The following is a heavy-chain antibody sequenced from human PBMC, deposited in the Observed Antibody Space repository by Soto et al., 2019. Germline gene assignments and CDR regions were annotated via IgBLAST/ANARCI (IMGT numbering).Heavy chain of an antibody. CDR2: INEGGGAT. D-gene: IGHD1-26*01. CDR3: TRGPRPSSSGTGAY. J-gene: IGHJ4*02. V-gene: IGHV3-74*03. Sequence: GGSLRLSCEASGFMFSVYWMHWVRQVPGKGPVWVSRINEGGGATTDADSVKGRFTISRDNDKNTLYLQLNSLRAEDTAMYYCTRGPRPSSSGTGAYGGKGTQATVSA. CDR1: GFMFSVYW.